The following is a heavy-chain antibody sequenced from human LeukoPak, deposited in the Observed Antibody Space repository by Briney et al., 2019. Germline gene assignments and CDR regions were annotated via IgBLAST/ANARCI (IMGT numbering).Heavy chain of an antibody. CDR2: IKQDGSET. Sequence: GGSLRLSCAASGFTFTNNFMSWVRQVPGKGLEWVANIKQDGSETTYADSVRGRFTIFRDNAKDSVYLQMNSLRAEDSATYYCVREGFYFFDSWGQGTLVTVSS. J-gene: IGHJ4*01. V-gene: IGHV3-7*01. CDR1: GFTFTNNF. CDR3: VREGFYFFDS.